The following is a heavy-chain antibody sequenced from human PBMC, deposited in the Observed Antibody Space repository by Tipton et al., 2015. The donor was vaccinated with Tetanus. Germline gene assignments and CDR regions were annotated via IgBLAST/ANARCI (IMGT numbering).Heavy chain of an antibody. CDR3: ARHQSGYFTPFDY. D-gene: IGHD3-3*01. J-gene: IGHJ4*02. Sequence: TLSLTCTVSGGSIRGGTFYWGWIRQPPGKGLEWIGSIYESGDTYYIPSLKSRVTISVDTPKNQFSLNLNSMAAADTGAYYCARHQSGYFTPFDYWGQGNLVTVSS. V-gene: IGHV4-39*01. CDR1: GGSIRGGTFY. CDR2: IYESGDT.